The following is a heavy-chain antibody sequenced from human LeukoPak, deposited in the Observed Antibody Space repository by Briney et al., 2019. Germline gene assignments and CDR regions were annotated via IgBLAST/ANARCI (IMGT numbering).Heavy chain of an antibody. V-gene: IGHV3-7*01. CDR3: ASSRITIFGVVIGPPNYYYYMDV. CDR2: IKQDGSEK. CDR1: GFTFSSYW. J-gene: IGHJ6*03. D-gene: IGHD3-3*01. Sequence: PGGSLRLSRAASGFTFSSYWMSWVRQAPGKGLEWVANIKQDGSEKYYVDSVKGRFTISRDNAKNSLYLQMNSLRAEDTAVYYCASSRITIFGVVIGPPNYYYYMDVWGKGTTVTVSS.